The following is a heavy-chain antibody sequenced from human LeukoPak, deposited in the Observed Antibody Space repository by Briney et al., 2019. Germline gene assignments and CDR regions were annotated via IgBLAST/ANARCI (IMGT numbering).Heavy chain of an antibody. D-gene: IGHD3-10*01. V-gene: IGHV3-23*01. CDR3: ASHYYGSGKLEY. CDR2: ISPGGGTT. J-gene: IGHJ4*02. CDR1: GFAFGSEA. Sequence: PGGSLRLSCAVSGFAFGSEAMSWVRQSPARGLEWVASISPGGGTTYYADYVKGRFTISRDNSKNTLYLQMNSLRDEDTAVYYCASHYYGSGKLEYWGQGTLVTVSS.